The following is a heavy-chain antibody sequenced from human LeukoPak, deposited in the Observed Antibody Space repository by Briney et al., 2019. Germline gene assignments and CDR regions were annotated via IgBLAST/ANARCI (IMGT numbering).Heavy chain of an antibody. CDR1: GFIFSQYS. CDR2: IYSGGST. CDR3: ARENYVDYDFWSGYYANYYYGMDV. Sequence: GGSLRLSCAASGFIFSQYSMNWVRQAPGKGLEWVSVIYSGGSTYYADSVKGRFTISRDNSKNTLYLQMNSLRAEDTAVYYCARENYVDYDFWSGYYANYYYGMDVWGQGTTVTVSS. J-gene: IGHJ6*02. D-gene: IGHD3-3*01. V-gene: IGHV3-53*01.